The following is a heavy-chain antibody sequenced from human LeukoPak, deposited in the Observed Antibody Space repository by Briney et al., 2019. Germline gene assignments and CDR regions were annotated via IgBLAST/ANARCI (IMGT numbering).Heavy chain of an antibody. J-gene: IGHJ4*02. D-gene: IGHD3-22*01. CDR3: ARAPYYYDGSGYYYGVLDY. CDR1: GGSISSYY. CDR2: IYYSGST. Sequence: PSETLSLTCTVSGGSISSYYWSWIRQPPGKGLEWIGYIYYSGSTNYNPSLKSRVTISVDTSKNQFSLKLSSVTAADTAVYYCARAPYYYDGSGYYYGVLDYWGQGTLVTVSS. V-gene: IGHV4-59*01.